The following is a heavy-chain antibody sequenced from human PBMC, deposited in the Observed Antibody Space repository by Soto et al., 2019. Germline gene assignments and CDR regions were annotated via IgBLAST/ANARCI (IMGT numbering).Heavy chain of an antibody. Sequence: PGGSLRLSCAASGFTFSNYGMNWVRQAPGKGLEWVSAIRGSGGTTYYADSVKGRFTISRDNSKNTLYLQMNTLRAEDTAVYYCAKSTTGTSLYYFDYWGQGTLVTVSS. CDR1: GFTFSNYG. J-gene: IGHJ4*02. V-gene: IGHV3-23*01. D-gene: IGHD1-1*01. CDR3: AKSTTGTSLYYFDY. CDR2: IRGSGGTT.